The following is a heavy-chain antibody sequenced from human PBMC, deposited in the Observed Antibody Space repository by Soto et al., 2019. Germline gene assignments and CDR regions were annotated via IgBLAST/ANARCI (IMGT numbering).Heavy chain of an antibody. D-gene: IGHD4-17*01. V-gene: IGHV3-33*01. CDR2: IWYDGSNK. Sequence: QVQLVESGGGVVQPGRSLRLSCAASGFTFSSYGMHWVRQAPGKGLEWVAVIWYDGSNKYYADSVKGRFTISRDNSKNTLYLQMNSLRAEDTVVYYCARAGGTTEGPWGQGTLVTVSS. J-gene: IGHJ5*02. CDR3: ARAGGTTEGP. CDR1: GFTFSSYG.